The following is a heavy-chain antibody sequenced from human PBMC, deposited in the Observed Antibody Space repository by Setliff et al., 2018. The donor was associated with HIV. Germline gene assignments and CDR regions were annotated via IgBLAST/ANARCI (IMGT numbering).Heavy chain of an antibody. CDR1: GFTFSNYA. CDR2: INHDGSEK. D-gene: IGHD6-19*01. CDR3: AREPSGSLDY. Sequence: GGSLRLSCAASGFTFSNYAMNWVRQAPGTGLEWVANINHDGSEKYYVDSVKGRFTISRDNAKNSLHLQMDSLRAEDTAVYYCAREPSGSLDYWGQGTLVTVSS. J-gene: IGHJ4*02. V-gene: IGHV3-7*03.